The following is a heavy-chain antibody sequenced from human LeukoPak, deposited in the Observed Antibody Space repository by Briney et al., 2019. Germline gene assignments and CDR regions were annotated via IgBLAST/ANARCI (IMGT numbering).Heavy chain of an antibody. CDR3: ASHYGSGSSPFDR. D-gene: IGHD3-10*01. CDR2: ISRSNSFI. Sequence: GGSLRLSCAASGFTFSSYTMNWVRQAPGKGLEWVSSISRSNSFIYYADSVKGRFTISRDDARNSLYLQMNSLRAEDTAVYYCASHYGSGSSPFDRWGQGTLVTVS. V-gene: IGHV3-21*01. J-gene: IGHJ4*02. CDR1: GFTFSSYT.